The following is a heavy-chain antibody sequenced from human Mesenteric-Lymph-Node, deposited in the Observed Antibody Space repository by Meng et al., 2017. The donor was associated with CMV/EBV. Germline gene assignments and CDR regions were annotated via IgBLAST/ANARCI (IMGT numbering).Heavy chain of an antibody. Sequence: ESLKISCAASGFDFITYTMSWVRQAPGKGLEWVSSISISSGGYIYYADSVKGRFTISRDNAKNSLYLQMNSLRGEDTAVYYCARRGGYGSGSYPTDYWGQGTLVTVSS. D-gene: IGHD3-10*01. CDR2: ISISSGGYI. V-gene: IGHV3-21*01. CDR3: ARRGGYGSGSYPTDY. CDR1: GFDFITYT. J-gene: IGHJ4*02.